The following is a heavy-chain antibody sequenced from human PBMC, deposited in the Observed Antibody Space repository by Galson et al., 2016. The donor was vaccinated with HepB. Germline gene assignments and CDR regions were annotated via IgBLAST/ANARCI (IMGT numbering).Heavy chain of an antibody. J-gene: IGHJ4*02. Sequence: SLRLSCAASGFLFESYEMNWVRQTPEKGLEWVSHINSRGSLIYYADSVKGRFTISRDNAKNTLYLQMNSLRVEDTAVYFCAASSAFSADYWGQGTLVTVSS. V-gene: IGHV3-48*03. CDR2: INSRGSLI. D-gene: IGHD3-3*02. CDR3: AASSAFSADY. CDR1: GFLFESYE.